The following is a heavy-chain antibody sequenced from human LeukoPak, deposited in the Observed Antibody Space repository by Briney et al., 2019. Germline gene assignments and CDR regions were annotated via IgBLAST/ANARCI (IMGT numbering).Heavy chain of an antibody. CDR2: ISSSSIYI. V-gene: IGHV3-21*01. D-gene: IGHD4-11*01. Sequence: GGSLRLSCAASGFTFSSYSMNWVRQAPGKGLEWVSSISSSSIYIYYADSLKGRFTISRDNARNSLYLQMNSLGAEDTAVYYCARGSSNYGAWFDPWGQGTLVTVSS. CDR3: ARGSSNYGAWFDP. J-gene: IGHJ5*02. CDR1: GFTFSSYS.